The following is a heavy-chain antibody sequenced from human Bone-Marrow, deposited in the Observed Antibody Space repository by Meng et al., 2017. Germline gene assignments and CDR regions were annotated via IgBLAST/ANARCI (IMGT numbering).Heavy chain of an antibody. D-gene: IGHD5-18*01. J-gene: IGHJ4*02. CDR2: ISSSGDSS. Sequence: EVRLVGSGGGLVQPGGSLSLACAASGFTFRSYAMNWVRQAPGEGLEWVSTISSSGDSSYYADSVEDRFTISRDNFKNTLYLRMNSLRAEDTAVYYCTLDTAMINWGQGTLVTVSS. CDR3: TLDTAMIN. V-gene: IGHV3-23*04. CDR1: GFTFRSYA.